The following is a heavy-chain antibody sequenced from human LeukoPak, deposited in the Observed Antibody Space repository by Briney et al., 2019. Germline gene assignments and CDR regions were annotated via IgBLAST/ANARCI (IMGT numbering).Heavy chain of an antibody. CDR3: ARCIEWGTFDY. Sequence: GGSLRLSCSASGFTFNRFYLHWVRQAPGKGLEWVSVIYSGGSTYYADSVKGRFTISRDNSKNTLYLQMNSLRAEDTAVYYCARCIEWGTFDYWGQGTLVTVSS. V-gene: IGHV3-53*01. D-gene: IGHD1-26*01. J-gene: IGHJ4*02. CDR2: IYSGGST. CDR1: GFTFNRFY.